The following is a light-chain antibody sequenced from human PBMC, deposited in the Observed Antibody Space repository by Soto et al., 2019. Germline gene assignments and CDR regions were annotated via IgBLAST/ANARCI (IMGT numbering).Light chain of an antibody. CDR3: AAWDDSRNGYV. CDR1: SSNIGSNT. V-gene: IGLV1-44*01. Sequence: QSVLTQPPSASGTPGQRVTISCSGSSSNIGSNTVNWYQQLPGTAPKLLIYSNNQRPSGVPDRLSGSKSGTSASLAISGLQSEDEADYYCAAWDDSRNGYVFGTGTKVTVL. CDR2: SNN. J-gene: IGLJ1*01.